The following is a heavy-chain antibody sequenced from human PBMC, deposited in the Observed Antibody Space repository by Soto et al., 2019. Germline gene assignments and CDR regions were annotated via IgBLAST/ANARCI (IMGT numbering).Heavy chain of an antibody. CDR1: GFSLSTSGVG. D-gene: IGHD6-13*01. Sequence: SGPTLVNPTQTLTLTCTFSGFSLSTSGVGVGWIRQPPGKALEWLALIYWNDDKRYSPSLKSRLTITKDTSKHQVVLTMSNMDPVDTATYYCAHRLSSRWSDYGMDVWGQGTTVTVSS. J-gene: IGHJ6*02. V-gene: IGHV2-5*01. CDR3: AHRLSSRWSDYGMDV. CDR2: IYWNDDK.